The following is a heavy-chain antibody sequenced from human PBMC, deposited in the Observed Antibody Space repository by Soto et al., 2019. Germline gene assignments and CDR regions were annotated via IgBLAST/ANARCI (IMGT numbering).Heavy chain of an antibody. J-gene: IGHJ5*02. CDR3: ARDHYINNGRGSFDP. Sequence: QVQLVESGGGLVKPGGSLRLSCAGSGFTFSDFYMSWIRQAPGKGLEWLSYISSSGSTIYYADSVKGRFTISRDKAKNSLYLQMKSLRAEDTAVVYCARDHYINNGRGSFDPWGQGTLVTVSS. CDR2: ISSSGSTI. V-gene: IGHV3-11*01. CDR1: GFTFSDFY. D-gene: IGHD3-10*01.